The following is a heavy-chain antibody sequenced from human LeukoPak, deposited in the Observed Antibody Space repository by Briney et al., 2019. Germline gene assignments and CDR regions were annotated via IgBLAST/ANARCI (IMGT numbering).Heavy chain of an antibody. CDR2: IYHSGST. J-gene: IGHJ4*02. D-gene: IGHD4-23*01. V-gene: IGHV4-4*02. CDR1: GGSISSSNW. CDR3: AIDSGGNYHDY. Sequence: PSETLSLTCAVSGGSISSSNWWSWVRQPPGKGLEWIGEIYHSGSTNYNPSLKSRVTISVDKSKNQFSLKLNSVTAADTAVYYCAIDSGGNYHDYWGQGILVTVSS.